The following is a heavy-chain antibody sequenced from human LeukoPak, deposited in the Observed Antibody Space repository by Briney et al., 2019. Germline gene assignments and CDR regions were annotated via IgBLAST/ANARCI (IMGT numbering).Heavy chain of an antibody. CDR2: ISYDGSNK. CDR1: GFTFSSYA. J-gene: IGHJ4*02. V-gene: IGHV3-30-3*01. CDR3: ARHLNYYLDY. Sequence: GGSLRLSCVASGFTFSSYAVHWVRQAPGKGLEWVAIISYDGSNKYYADSVKGRFTISRDNAKNTLYLQMNSLRAEDTAVYYCARHLNYYLDYWGQGTLVTVSS. D-gene: IGHD3-10*01.